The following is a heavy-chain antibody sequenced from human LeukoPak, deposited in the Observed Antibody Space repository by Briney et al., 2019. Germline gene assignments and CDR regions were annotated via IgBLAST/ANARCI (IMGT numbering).Heavy chain of an antibody. CDR1: GFTFSGSA. J-gene: IGHJ4*02. CDR2: IRSKANSYAT. D-gene: IGHD3-3*01. Sequence: GGSLRLSCAASGFTFSGSAMHWVRQASGKGLEWVGRIRSKANSYATAYAASVKGRFTISRDDSKNTAYLQMNSLKTEDTAVYYCTYAFWSGYYTRNFDYWGQGTLVTVSS. CDR3: TYAFWSGYYTRNFDY. V-gene: IGHV3-73*01.